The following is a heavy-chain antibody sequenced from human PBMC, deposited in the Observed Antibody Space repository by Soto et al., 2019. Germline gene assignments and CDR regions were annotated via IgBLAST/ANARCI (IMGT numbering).Heavy chain of an antibody. CDR2: VKSKFDGGTI. CDR1: GFTFNGAW. J-gene: IGHJ4*02. CDR3: SADLPDWGAYAFDY. D-gene: IGHD3-16*01. V-gene: IGHV3-15*07. Sequence: EVQLVESGGGLVEPGGSLRLSCAASGFTFNGAWMNWVRQGPGKGLEWVGRVKSKFDGGTIDYAAPVKGRFTISRDDSRNTVYLQMNRLSTVDTAMYYCSADLPDWGAYAFDYWGQGALVTFSS.